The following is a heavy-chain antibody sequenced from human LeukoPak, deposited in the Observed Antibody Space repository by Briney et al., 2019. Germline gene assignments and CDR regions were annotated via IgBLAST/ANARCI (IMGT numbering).Heavy chain of an antibody. CDR1: GFTFSSYA. D-gene: IGHD3-22*01. V-gene: IGHV3-30-3*01. CDR2: ISYDGSNK. CDR3: ARDYYDSSGYYFDY. Sequence: GGSLRLSCAASGFTFSSYAMHWVRQAPGKGLEWVAVISYDGSNKYYADSVKGRFTISRDNSKNTLYLQMNSLRAEDTAVYYCARDYYDSSGYYFDYWGQGTLVTVSS. J-gene: IGHJ4*02.